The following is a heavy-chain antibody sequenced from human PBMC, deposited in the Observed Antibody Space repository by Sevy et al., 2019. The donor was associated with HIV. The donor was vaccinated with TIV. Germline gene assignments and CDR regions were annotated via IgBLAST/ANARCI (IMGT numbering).Heavy chain of an antibody. CDR3: ARVGFNWNDVDY. CDR2: IYYSGST. Sequence: SETLSLTCSVSGGSMNFYYWSWIRQPLGKGLEWIGFIYYSGSTNYNPSLKSRVTISVDTSKNQFSLKLSSVTAADTAVYYCARVGFNWNDVDYWGQGTLVTVSS. CDR1: GGSMNFYY. J-gene: IGHJ4*02. V-gene: IGHV4-59*01. D-gene: IGHD1-20*01.